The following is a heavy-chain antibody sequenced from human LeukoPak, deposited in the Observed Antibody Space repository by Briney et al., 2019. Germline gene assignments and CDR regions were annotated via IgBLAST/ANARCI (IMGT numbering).Heavy chain of an antibody. V-gene: IGHV5-51*01. Sequence: GESLKISCKGSGYSFTSYWIGWVRQMPGKGLEWMGIIYPGDSDTRYSPSFQGQVTISADKSISTAYLQWSSLKASDTAMYYCARVDYGDYLFPPGYWFDPWGQGTLVTVSS. CDR3: ARVDYGDYLFPPGYWFDP. CDR1: GYSFTSYW. J-gene: IGHJ5*02. D-gene: IGHD4-17*01. CDR2: IYPGDSDT.